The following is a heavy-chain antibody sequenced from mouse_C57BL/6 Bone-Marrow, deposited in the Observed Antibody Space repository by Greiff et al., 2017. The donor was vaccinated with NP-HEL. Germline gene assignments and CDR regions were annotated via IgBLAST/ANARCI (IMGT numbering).Heavy chain of an antibody. CDR3: ARSPITTVVDWYFDV. CDR1: GYTFTDYY. V-gene: IGHV1-76*01. D-gene: IGHD1-1*01. CDR2: IYPGSGNT. J-gene: IGHJ1*03. Sequence: QVQLKESGAELVRPGASVKLSCKASGYTFTDYYINWVKQRPGQGLEWIARIYPGSGNTYYNEKFKGKATLTAEKSSSTAYMQLSSLTSEDSAVYFCARSPITTVVDWYFDVWGTGTTVTVSS.